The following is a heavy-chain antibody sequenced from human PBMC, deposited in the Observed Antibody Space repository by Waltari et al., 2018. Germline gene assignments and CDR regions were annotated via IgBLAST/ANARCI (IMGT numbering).Heavy chain of an antibody. J-gene: IGHJ4*02. CDR2: INYSGST. Sequence: QVQLQESGTGLVKPSETLSLTCAVSGLSISSGYYWGWIRQSPGTGLGWIGTINYSGSTSYNPSLKSRVTMSVDTSKNHFSLHLRSATAADTAVYYCARGLPWDDWGPGTLVTVSS. CDR3: ARGLPWDD. V-gene: IGHV4-38-2*01. CDR1: GLSISSGYY.